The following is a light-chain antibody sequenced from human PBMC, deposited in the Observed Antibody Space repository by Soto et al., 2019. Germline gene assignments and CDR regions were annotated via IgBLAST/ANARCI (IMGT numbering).Light chain of an antibody. J-gene: IGLJ3*02. CDR1: SSDVGAYNS. CDR3: SSYAGSNNVV. Sequence: QSVLTQPPSASGSPGQSVAISCTGTSSDVGAYNSVSWYQQYPGKAPKLIIYEVTKRPSGVPDRFSGSKSGNTASLTVSGLQAEDEADYYFSSYAGSNNVVFGGGTKVTVL. CDR2: EVT. V-gene: IGLV2-8*01.